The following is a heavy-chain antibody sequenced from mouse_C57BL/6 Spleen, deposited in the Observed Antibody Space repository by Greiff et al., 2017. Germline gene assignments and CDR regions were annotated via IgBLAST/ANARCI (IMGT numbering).Heavy chain of an antibody. CDR2: IYPSDSET. V-gene: IGHV1-61*01. CDR3: ASGYYYGSRFAY. J-gene: IGHJ3*01. Sequence: VQLQQPGAELVRPGSSVKLSCKASGYTFTSYWMDWVKQRPGQGLEWIGNIYPSDSETHYNQKFKDKGTLTVDKSSSTAYMQLSSLTSEDSAVYYCASGYYYGSRFAYWGQGTLVTVSA. CDR1: GYTFTSYW. D-gene: IGHD1-1*01.